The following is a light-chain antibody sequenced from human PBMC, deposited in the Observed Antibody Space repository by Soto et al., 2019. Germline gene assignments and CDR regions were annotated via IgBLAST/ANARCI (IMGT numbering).Light chain of an antibody. J-gene: IGKJ4*01. CDR3: QQYGSSPLT. Sequence: EIVLTQSPGTLSLSPGERATLSCRASQSVSSSYLAWYQQKPGQAPRLLIYGASSRATGIPDRFSGSGSGADCTLTISRLEPEDIAEYYCQQYGSSPLTFGGGPKVEIK. CDR1: QSVSSSY. CDR2: GAS. V-gene: IGKV3-20*01.